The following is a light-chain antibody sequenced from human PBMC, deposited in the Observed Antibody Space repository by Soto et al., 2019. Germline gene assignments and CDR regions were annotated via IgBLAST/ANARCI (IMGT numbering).Light chain of an antibody. V-gene: IGLV1-47*02. J-gene: IGLJ1*01. Sequence: QPVVTQPPSASGTAGQRVTISCSGTSSNIGRNSVYWYQQLPGTAPKLLIYSNHQRPSGVPDRFSGSKSGTSASLAISGLRSEDEADYYCAVWYDSVRGYVFATGTKLTVL. CDR1: SSNIGRNS. CDR3: AVWYDSVRGYV. CDR2: SNH.